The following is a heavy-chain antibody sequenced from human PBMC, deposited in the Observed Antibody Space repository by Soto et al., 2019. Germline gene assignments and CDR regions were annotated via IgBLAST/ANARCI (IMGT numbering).Heavy chain of an antibody. CDR2: ISGSGGNT. D-gene: IGHD2-15*01. J-gene: IGHJ4*02. CDR3: AKHWGSSGGASYCDY. CDR1: GFTFSSYA. Sequence: EVQLLESGGGLVQPGGSLRLSCAASGFTFSSYAMSWVRQAPGKGLEWVSTISGSGGNTYYADSVKGRFTISRDNSKNTLYLQVDSLRAEDTAVYYCAKHWGSSGGASYCDYWGQGTLVTVSS. V-gene: IGHV3-23*01.